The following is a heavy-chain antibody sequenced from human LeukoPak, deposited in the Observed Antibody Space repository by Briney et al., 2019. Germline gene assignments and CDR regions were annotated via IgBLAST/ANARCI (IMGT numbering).Heavy chain of an antibody. CDR1: GYTFTGYY. V-gene: IGHV1-2*02. CDR2: INPNSGGT. CDR3: AMGSGSGSYYYYYYYYMDV. Sequence: ASVKVSCKASGYTFTGYYMHWVRQAPGQGLEWMGWINPNSGGTNYAQKFQGRVTMTRDTSISTAYMELSRLRSDDTAVYYCAMGSGSGSYYYYYYYYMDVWGKGPRSPSP. J-gene: IGHJ6*03. D-gene: IGHD3-10*01.